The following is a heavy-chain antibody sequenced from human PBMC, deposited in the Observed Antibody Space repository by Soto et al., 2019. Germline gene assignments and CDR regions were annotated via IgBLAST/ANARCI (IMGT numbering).Heavy chain of an antibody. J-gene: IGHJ4*02. Sequence: ASVXVSCKASGGTFSSYAISWVRQAPGQGLEWMGGIIPIFGTANYAQKFQGRVTITADESTSTAYMELSSLRSEDTAVYYCARERRSYLKTYLLDYWGQGTLVTVSS. D-gene: IGHD1-26*01. CDR3: ARERRSYLKTYLLDY. V-gene: IGHV1-69*13. CDR2: IIPIFGTA. CDR1: GGTFSSYA.